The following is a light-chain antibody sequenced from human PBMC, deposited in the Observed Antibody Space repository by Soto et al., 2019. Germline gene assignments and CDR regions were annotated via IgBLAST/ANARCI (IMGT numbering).Light chain of an antibody. J-gene: IGKJ4*01. Sequence: EIVLTQSPGTLSLSPGERATLSCRASQSVASNNLAWYQQKPGQSPRLLIYGASSRARGIPDRFTGSGSGTDFILTISRLEPEDFAVYYCQQRSNWPPLTFGGGTKVEIK. CDR2: GAS. V-gene: IGKV3D-20*02. CDR1: QSVASNN. CDR3: QQRSNWPPLT.